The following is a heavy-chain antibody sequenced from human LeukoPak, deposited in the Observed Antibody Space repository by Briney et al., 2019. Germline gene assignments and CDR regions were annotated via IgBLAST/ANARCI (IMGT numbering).Heavy chain of an antibody. CDR1: GYTFTSYD. J-gene: IGHJ4*02. Sequence: ASVKVSCKASGYTFTSYDINWVRQAAGQGLEWMGWMNPNSGNTGYAQKFQGRVTITRNTSISTAYMELSSLRSEDTAVYYCARSSIAARRDYWGQGTLVTVSS. CDR2: MNPNSGNT. CDR3: ARSSIAARRDY. V-gene: IGHV1-8*03. D-gene: IGHD6-6*01.